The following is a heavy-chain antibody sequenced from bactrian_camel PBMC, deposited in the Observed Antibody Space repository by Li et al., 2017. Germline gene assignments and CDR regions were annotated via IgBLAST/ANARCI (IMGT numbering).Heavy chain of an antibody. D-gene: IGHD2*01. CDR1: GFTFDDYA. Sequence: EVQLVESGGGLVQPGGSLRLSCAASGFTFDDYAMGWIRQAPGKGPEWVSDINWSGDITNYSDSVKGRFTVSRDNAKNTPYLQMDSLKPEDTAMYYCAAGGIWSWSCSYSYWGQGTQVTVS. CDR3: AAGGIWSWSCSYSY. J-gene: IGHJ4*01. V-gene: IGHV3-1*01. CDR2: INWSGDIT.